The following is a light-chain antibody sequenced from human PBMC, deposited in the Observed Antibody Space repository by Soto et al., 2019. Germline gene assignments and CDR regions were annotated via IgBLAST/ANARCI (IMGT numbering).Light chain of an antibody. J-gene: IGKJ2*03. Sequence: DIQMTQSPSTLSAFVGDRVTITCRASQSISTWLAWYQQKPGKPPKVLIYHASSLESGVPSRFSGSGPGTESTLTITTLHRDDLATYSCQQLSYYPYRFGQGTKLEIK. CDR2: HAS. CDR1: QSISTW. V-gene: IGKV1-5*01. CDR3: QQLSYYPYR.